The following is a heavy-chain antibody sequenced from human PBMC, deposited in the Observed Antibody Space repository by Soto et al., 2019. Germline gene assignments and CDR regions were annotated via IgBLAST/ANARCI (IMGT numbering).Heavy chain of an antibody. CDR1: GYTLTELS. D-gene: IGHD3-3*02. Sequence: ASVKVSCKVSGYTLTELSMHWVRQAPGKGLEWMGGFGPEDGETIYAQKFQGRVTMTEDTSTDTAYMELSSLRSEDTAVYYCATPSRIFGVVSNFDYWGQGTLVTVSS. V-gene: IGHV1-24*01. CDR3: ATPSRIFGVVSNFDY. CDR2: FGPEDGET. J-gene: IGHJ4*02.